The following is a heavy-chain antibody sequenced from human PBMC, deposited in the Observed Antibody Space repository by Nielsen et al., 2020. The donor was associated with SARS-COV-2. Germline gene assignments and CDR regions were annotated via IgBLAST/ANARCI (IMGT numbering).Heavy chain of an antibody. V-gene: IGHV4-59*01. D-gene: IGHD1/OR15-1a*01. CDR1: GGSISSYY. CDR3: ARGKQQAGFDY. CDR2: IYYSGST. Sequence: SETLSLTCTVSGGSISSYYWSWIRQPPGKGLEWIGYIYYSGSTNYNPSLKSRVTISVDTSKNQFSLKLSSVTAADTAVYYCARGKQQAGFDYWGQGTLVTVSS. J-gene: IGHJ4*02.